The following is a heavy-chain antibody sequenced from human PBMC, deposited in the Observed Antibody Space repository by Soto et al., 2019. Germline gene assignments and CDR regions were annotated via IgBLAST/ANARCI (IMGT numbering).Heavy chain of an antibody. CDR2: IVVGTGST. V-gene: IGHV1-58*01. CDR1: GITFRRTA. D-gene: IGHD5-18*01. CDR3: ARGTAMVTTSQDDFYYGMDV. Sequence: SVKVSCKASGITFRRTAVQWMRQARGQRLEWIGRIVVGTGSTTYAQIVQERIAITRDMSTNTAYMELSSLKSADTAVYYCARGTAMVTTSQDDFYYGMDVWGQGTTVTVSS. J-gene: IGHJ6*02.